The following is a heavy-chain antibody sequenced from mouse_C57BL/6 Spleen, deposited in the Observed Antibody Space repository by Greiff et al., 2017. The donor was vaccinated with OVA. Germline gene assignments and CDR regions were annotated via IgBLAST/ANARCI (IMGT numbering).Heavy chain of an antibody. V-gene: IGHV1-7*01. CDR2: INPSSGYT. J-gene: IGHJ4*01. CDR1: GYTFTSYW. Sequence: QVHVKQSGAELAKPGASVKLSCKASGYTFTSYWMHWVKQRPGQGLEWIGYINPSSGYTKYNQKFKDKATLTADKSSSTAYMQLRSLTYKDDEADDYASDPPVGSESGAMDYWGQGTSVTVSS. D-gene: IGHD1-1*01. CDR3: ASDPPVGSESGAMDY.